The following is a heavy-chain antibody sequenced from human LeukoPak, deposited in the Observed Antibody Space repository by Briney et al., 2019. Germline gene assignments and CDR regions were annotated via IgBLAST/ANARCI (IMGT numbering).Heavy chain of an antibody. V-gene: IGHV3-72*01. CDR2: NRNKANSYTT. D-gene: IGHD1-26*01. CDR3: ARGPAQGAVAENWFDP. J-gene: IGHJ5*02. CDR1: GFTFSDHY. Sequence: GGSLRLTCAASGFTFSDHYMDWVRQAPGKGLEWIGRNRNKANSYTTEYAASVKGRFTISSDDSKNSLYLQMNSLKTEDTAVYYCARGPAQGAVAENWFDPWGQGTLVTVSS.